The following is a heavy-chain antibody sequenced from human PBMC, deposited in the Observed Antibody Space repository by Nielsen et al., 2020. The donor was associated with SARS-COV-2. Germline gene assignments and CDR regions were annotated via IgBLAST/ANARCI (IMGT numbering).Heavy chain of an antibody. V-gene: IGHV3-7*03. CDR3: ARETIEHTSSFFDF. D-gene: IGHD6-6*01. CDR2: IKEDGSEK. Sequence: GESLKISCAASGFTFSSYWMSWVRQAPGKGLEWVANIKEDGSEKYYVDSVKGRFSISRDNAKNSLYLQMNSLRVEDTAVYYCARETIEHTSSFFDFWGQGTLVTVSS. J-gene: IGHJ4*02. CDR1: GFTFSSYW.